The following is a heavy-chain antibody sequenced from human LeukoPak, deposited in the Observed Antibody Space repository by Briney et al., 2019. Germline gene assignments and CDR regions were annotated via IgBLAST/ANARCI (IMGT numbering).Heavy chain of an antibody. J-gene: IGHJ4*02. CDR3: ARGTRPVYCTNAVCYTPYYFDY. Sequence: ASVKVSCKASGYTFTSYDINWVRQATGQGLEWMGWMNPNSGNTGYAQKFQGRVTMTRNTSIRTAYMELRSLRSEDTAVYYCARGTRPVYCTNAVCYTPYYFDYWGQGTLVTVSS. CDR2: MNPNSGNT. D-gene: IGHD2-8*01. V-gene: IGHV1-8*01. CDR1: GYTFTSYD.